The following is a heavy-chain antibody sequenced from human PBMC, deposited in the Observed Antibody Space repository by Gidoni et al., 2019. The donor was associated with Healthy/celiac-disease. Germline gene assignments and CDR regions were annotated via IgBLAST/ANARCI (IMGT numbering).Heavy chain of an antibody. D-gene: IGHD2-2*01. CDR1: VLTFSSNA. CDR2: ISGSGGST. Sequence: EVQLLESGGGLVQPGGSLRLSCSASVLTFSSNAMSWVRQAPGKGLEWFSDISGSGGSTYYADSVKGRFTISRDNSKNTLYLQMNSLRAEDTAVYYCAKEESDIVVVPAANSAFDYWGQGTLVTVSS. J-gene: IGHJ4*02. V-gene: IGHV3-23*01. CDR3: AKEESDIVVVPAANSAFDY.